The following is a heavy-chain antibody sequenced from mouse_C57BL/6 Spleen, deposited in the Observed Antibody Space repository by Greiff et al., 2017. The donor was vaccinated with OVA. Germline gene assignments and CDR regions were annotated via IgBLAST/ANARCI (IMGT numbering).Heavy chain of an antibody. V-gene: IGHV7-1*01. Sequence: EVQLVESGGGLVQSGRSLRLSCATSGFTFSDFYMEWVRQAPGKGLEWIAASRNKANDYTTEYSASVKGRFIVSRDTSQSILYLQMNALRAEDTAIYYCARDARDYYGFAYWGQGTLVTVSA. CDR3: ARDARDYYGFAY. CDR1: GFTFSDFY. CDR2: SRNKANDYTT. D-gene: IGHD1-1*01. J-gene: IGHJ3*01.